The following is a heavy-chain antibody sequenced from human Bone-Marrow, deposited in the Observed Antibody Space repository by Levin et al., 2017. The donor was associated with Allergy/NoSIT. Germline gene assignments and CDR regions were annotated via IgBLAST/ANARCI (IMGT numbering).Heavy chain of an antibody. D-gene: IGHD3-10*01. CDR1: GFTFSSYA. Sequence: GGSLRLSCAASGFTFSSYAMHWVRQAPGKGLEWVAVISYDGSNKYYADSVKGRFTISRDNSKNTLYLQMNSLRAEDTAVYYCARPLDDYYGSGSYTRKYYYYGMDVWGQGTTVTVSS. CDR3: ARPLDDYYGSGSYTRKYYYYGMDV. V-gene: IGHV3-30-3*01. CDR2: ISYDGSNK. J-gene: IGHJ6*02.